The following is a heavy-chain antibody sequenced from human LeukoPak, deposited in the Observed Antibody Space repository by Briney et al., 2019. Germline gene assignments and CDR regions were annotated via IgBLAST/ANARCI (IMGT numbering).Heavy chain of an antibody. CDR2: RNPNSGNT. CDR1: GYTFTSYD. D-gene: IGHD3-22*01. V-gene: IGHV1-8*01. J-gene: IGHJ3*02. Sequence: ASVKVSRKGSGYTFTSYDINWVRQAAGQGREWMGWRNPNSGNTGYAQKFQGRVTMTRNTSISTAYMELSSLTSEDTAVYYCARGGSGYRAFDIWGQGTMVTVSS. CDR3: ARGGSGYRAFDI.